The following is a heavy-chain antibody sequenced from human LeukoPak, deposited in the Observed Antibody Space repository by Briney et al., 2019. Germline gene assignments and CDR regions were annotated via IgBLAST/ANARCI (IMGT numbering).Heavy chain of an antibody. D-gene: IGHD5-12*01. CDR2: ISWNSGSI. CDR1: GFTFGDYA. J-gene: IGHJ4*02. CDR3: AKDKARRYSGYDWDLDS. Sequence: PGGSLRLSCAASGFTFGDYALHWVRQFPGKGLEWVSGISWNSGSIGYADSVKGRFTISRDNAKNSLYLQMNSLRGEDTALYYCAKDKARRYSGYDWDLDSWGQGTLVIVSS. V-gene: IGHV3-9*01.